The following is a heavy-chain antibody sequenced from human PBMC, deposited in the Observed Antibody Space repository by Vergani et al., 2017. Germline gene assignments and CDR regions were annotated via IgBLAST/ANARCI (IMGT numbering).Heavy chain of an antibody. D-gene: IGHD3-10*01. V-gene: IGHV4-34*01. CDR3: ATRPGKRFRYLGT. CDR2: INHRGST. J-gene: IGHJ5*02. CDR1: GGSFSGYY. Sequence: QVQLQQWGAGLLKPSETLSLTCAVYGGSFSGYYWSWIRQPPGKGLEWIGEINHRGSTNYNPSLKSRVTISVDTSKNQFSLKLSSVTAADTAVYYCATRPGKRFRYLGTWGQGTLVTVSS.